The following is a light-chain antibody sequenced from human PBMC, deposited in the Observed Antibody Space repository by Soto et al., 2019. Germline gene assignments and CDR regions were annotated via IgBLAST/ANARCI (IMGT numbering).Light chain of an antibody. J-gene: IGKJ2*01. V-gene: IGKV1-39*01. CDR2: AAS. Sequence: DIQMTQSPSSLSASVGERVTITCRASQSISSYLNWYQQKPGKAPKLLIYAASSLQSGVPSRFSGSGSGTDFTLTISSLQPEDFATYYCQQSYSGYTFGQGTKLEIK. CDR3: QQSYSGYT. CDR1: QSISSY.